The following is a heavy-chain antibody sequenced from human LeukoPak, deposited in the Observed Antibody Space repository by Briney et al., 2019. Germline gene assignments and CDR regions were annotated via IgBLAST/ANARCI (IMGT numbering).Heavy chain of an antibody. CDR2: IYYSGST. CDR3: ARVLRRHTIFGVVIDY. CDR1: GGSISSYY. Sequence: SETLSLTCTVSGGSISSYYWSWIRQPPGKGLEWIGYIYYSGSTYYNPSLKSRVTISVDTSKNQFSLKLSSVTAADTAVYYCARVLRRHTIFGVVIDYWGQGTLVTVSS. D-gene: IGHD3-3*01. V-gene: IGHV4-59*08. J-gene: IGHJ4*02.